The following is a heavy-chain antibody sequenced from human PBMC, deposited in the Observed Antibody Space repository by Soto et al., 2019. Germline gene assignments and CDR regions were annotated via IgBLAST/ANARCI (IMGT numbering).Heavy chain of an antibody. Sequence: GGSLRLSCAASGFTFSSYSMNWVRQAPGKGLEWVSYISSSSTTKYYADAVKGRFTISRDNSKYTLYLQMNSLTAEDTAVYACVKGGWLDFWGQGTLVTVSS. V-gene: IGHV3-48*01. CDR2: ISSSSTTK. J-gene: IGHJ5*01. CDR1: GFTFSSYS. D-gene: IGHD3-16*01. CDR3: VKGGWLDF.